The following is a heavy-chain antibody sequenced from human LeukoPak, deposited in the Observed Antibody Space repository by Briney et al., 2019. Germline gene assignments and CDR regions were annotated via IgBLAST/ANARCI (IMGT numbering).Heavy chain of an antibody. J-gene: IGHJ4*02. D-gene: IGHD4-17*01. CDR2: ISGSGGST. CDR3: AKTRAVRRQGFDY. V-gene: IGHV3-23*01. CDR1: GFTFSSYA. Sequence: GGSLTLSCTASGFTFSSYAMSWVRQAPGKGLEWVSAISGSGGSTYYADPVKGRFTISRDNSKNTLYLQMNSLRAEDTAVYYCAKTRAVRRQGFDYWGQGTLVTVSS.